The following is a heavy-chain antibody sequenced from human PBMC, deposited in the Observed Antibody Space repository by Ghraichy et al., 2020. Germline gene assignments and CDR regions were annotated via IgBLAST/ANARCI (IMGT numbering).Heavy chain of an antibody. D-gene: IGHD4-17*01. V-gene: IGHV1-2*02. J-gene: IGHJ6*02. CDR1: GYTFTGYY. CDR2: INPNSGGT. Sequence: ASVKVSCKASGYTFTGYYMHWVRQAPGQGLEWMGWINPNSGGTNYAQKFQGRVTMTRDTSISTAYMELSRLRSDDTAVYYCAREFYGDYEGYYYHGMDVWGQGTTVTVSS. CDR3: AREFYGDYEGYYYHGMDV.